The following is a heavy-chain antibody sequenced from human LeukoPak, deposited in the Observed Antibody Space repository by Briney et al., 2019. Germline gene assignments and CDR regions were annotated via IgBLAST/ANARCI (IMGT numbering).Heavy chain of an antibody. J-gene: IGHJ4*02. CDR2: IYPGDSDT. CDR1: GYSFTSYW. CDR3: ARQQYSSGSYYFDY. Sequence: GGSLKISCKGSGYSFTSYWIGWVRPVPGKGLGWMGIIYPGDSDTRYSPSFQGQVTISADKSISTAYLQWSSLKASDTAMYYCARQQYSSGSYYFDYWGQGTLVTVSS. V-gene: IGHV5-51*01. D-gene: IGHD6-19*01.